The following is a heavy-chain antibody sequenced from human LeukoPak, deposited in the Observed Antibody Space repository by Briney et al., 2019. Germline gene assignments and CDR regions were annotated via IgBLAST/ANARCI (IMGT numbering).Heavy chain of an antibody. J-gene: IGHJ3*02. Sequence: GASVKVSCEASGYTFTAYLLHWVRQAPGQGLEWVGWINPNSGGTNYAQKFQGRVTMTRDTSISTAYMELSRLRSDDTAVYYCARVPGRLHDAFDTWGQGTMVTVSS. CDR2: INPNSGGT. V-gene: IGHV1-2*02. CDR1: GYTFTAYL. CDR3: ARVPGRLHDAFDT.